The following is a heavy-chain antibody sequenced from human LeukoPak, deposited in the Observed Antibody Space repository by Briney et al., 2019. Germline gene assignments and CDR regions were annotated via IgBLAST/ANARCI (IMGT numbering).Heavy chain of an antibody. Sequence: GGSLRLSCAASGFTVSSNYMSWVRQAPGKGLEWVSVIYSGGSTYYADSVKGRFTISRDNSKNTLYLQMNSLRAEDTAVYYCARAFPSYYDFWSGYYRELYFDYWGQGTLVTVSS. CDR3: ARAFPSYYDFWSGYYRELYFDY. J-gene: IGHJ4*02. D-gene: IGHD3-3*01. CDR2: IYSGGST. V-gene: IGHV3-53*01. CDR1: GFTVSSNY.